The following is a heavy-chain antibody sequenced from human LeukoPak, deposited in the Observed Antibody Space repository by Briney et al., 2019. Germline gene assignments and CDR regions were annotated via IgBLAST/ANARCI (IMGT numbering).Heavy chain of an antibody. V-gene: IGHV3-30*02. J-gene: IGHJ4*02. Sequence: GGSLRLSCAASGFTFSSYGMHWVRQAPGKGLEWVAFIRYDGSNKYYADSVKGRFTISRDNSKNTLYLQMNSLRAEDTAVYYCAKAFRRWYSSSSGGLPVDYWGQGTLVTVSS. D-gene: IGHD6-6*01. CDR1: GFTFSSYG. CDR2: IRYDGSNK. CDR3: AKAFRRWYSSSSGGLPVDY.